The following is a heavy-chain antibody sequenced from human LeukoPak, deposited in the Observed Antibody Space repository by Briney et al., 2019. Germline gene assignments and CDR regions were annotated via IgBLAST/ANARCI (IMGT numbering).Heavy chain of an antibody. V-gene: IGHV3-74*01. CDR2: INSDGSST. D-gene: IGHD3-22*01. Sequence: PGGSLRLSCAASGFTFSSYWMHWVRQAPGKGLVWVSRINSDGSSTSYADSVKGRFTISRDNSKNTLYLQMNSLRAEDTAVYYCAKVPGVVITTFFDYWGQGTLVTVSS. CDR1: GFTFSSYW. CDR3: AKVPGVVITTFFDY. J-gene: IGHJ4*02.